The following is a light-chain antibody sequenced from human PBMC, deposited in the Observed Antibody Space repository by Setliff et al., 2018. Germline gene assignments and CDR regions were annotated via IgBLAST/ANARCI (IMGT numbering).Light chain of an antibody. Sequence: QSALTQPPSVSGAPGQRVTISCTGSSSNIGAGYAVYWYQQIPGTATKLLIYGNNNRPSGVPDRFSGSKSGTSASLAITGLQAEDEADYYCQSNDISLSGYVFGTGTKVTVL. CDR1: SSNIGAGYA. CDR2: GNN. V-gene: IGLV1-40*01. J-gene: IGLJ1*01. CDR3: QSNDISLSGYV.